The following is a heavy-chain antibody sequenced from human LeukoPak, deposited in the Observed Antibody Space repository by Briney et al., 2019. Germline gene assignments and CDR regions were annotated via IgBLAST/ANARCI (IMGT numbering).Heavy chain of an antibody. J-gene: IGHJ4*02. CDR1: GFTLSNYS. CDR3: ARDLAYGGDGL. Sequence: TGGSLRLSCAASGFTLSNYSMNWVRQAPGKGLEWVAFISSSSSYIFYADSLKGRFTISRDNAKNSLYLQMNSLRADDTAVYYCARDLAYGGDGLWGQGTLVTVSS. CDR2: ISSSSSYI. V-gene: IGHV3-21*01. D-gene: IGHD4-23*01.